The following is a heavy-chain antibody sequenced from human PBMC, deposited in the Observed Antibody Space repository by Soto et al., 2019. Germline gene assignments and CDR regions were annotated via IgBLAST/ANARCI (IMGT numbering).Heavy chain of an antibody. CDR2: IIPIFGTA. V-gene: IGHV1-69*01. D-gene: IGHD3-10*01. J-gene: IGHJ4*02. Sequence: QVQLVQSGAEVKKPGSSVKVSCKASGGTFSSYAISWVRQAPGQGLEWMGGIIPIFGTANYAQKFQGRVTITADETTSTAYMELGSLRSEDTAVYYCASWEYRGSGDFDYWGQGTLVTVSS. CDR1: GGTFSSYA. CDR3: ASWEYRGSGDFDY.